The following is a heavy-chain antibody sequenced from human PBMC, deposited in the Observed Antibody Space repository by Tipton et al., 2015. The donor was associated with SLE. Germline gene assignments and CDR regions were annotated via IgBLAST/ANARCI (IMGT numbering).Heavy chain of an antibody. V-gene: IGHV4-61*05. CDR2: IYYSGST. J-gene: IGHJ4*02. Sequence: TLSLTCTVSGGSISSSSYYWSWIRQPPGKGLEWIGYIYYSGSTNYNPSLKSRVTISVDTSKNQFSLKLSSVTAADTAVYYCARTSVVTLDYFDYWGQGTLVTVSS. CDR3: ARTSVVTLDYFDY. D-gene: IGHD4-23*01. CDR1: GGSISSSSYY.